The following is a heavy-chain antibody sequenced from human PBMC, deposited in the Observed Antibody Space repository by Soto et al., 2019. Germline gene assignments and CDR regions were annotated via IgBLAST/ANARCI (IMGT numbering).Heavy chain of an antibody. CDR2: IYYSGST. J-gene: IGHJ5*02. D-gene: IGHD3-3*01. CDR1: GGSISSYY. Sequence: PSETLSLTCTVSGGSISSYYWSWIRQPPGKGLEWIGYIYYSGSTNYNPSLKSRVTISVDTSKNQFSLKLSSVTAADTAVYYCARYYDFWSGYYYWFDPWGQGTLVTVSS. V-gene: IGHV4-59*08. CDR3: ARYYDFWSGYYYWFDP.